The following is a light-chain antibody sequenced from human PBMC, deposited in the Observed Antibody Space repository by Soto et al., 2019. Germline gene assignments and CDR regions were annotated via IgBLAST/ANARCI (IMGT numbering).Light chain of an antibody. CDR3: LQDFRYPRT. Sequence: AIQMTQSPSSLSASVGDRVIITCRASQDIRTELGWYQQKPGKAPRLLIYGTFSLQCGVPSRFSGSGSGTDFTLTITSLQPDDFATYYCLQDFRYPRTFGQGTKVEVK. CDR1: QDIRTE. J-gene: IGKJ1*01. V-gene: IGKV1-6*01. CDR2: GTF.